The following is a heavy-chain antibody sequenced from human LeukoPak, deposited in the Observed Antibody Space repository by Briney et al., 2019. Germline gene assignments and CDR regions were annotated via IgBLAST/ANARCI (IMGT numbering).Heavy chain of an antibody. Sequence: GGSLRLSCAASGFAVSSNYMGWVRQAPGKGLEWVSVIYSGGSGSTWFADSMKGRFTISRDNSKNTLSLQMSSLRAEDTAVYYCARHGGSNPFDYWGQGTLVTVSS. CDR1: GFAVSSNY. V-gene: IGHV3-53*01. J-gene: IGHJ4*02. D-gene: IGHD5-24*01. CDR2: IYSGGSGST. CDR3: ARHGGSNPFDY.